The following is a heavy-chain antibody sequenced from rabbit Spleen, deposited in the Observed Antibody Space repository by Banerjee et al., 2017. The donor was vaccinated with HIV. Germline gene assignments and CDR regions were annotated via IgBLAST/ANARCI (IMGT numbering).Heavy chain of an antibody. D-gene: IGHD1-1*01. CDR1: GFDFSSYG. J-gene: IGHJ4*01. CDR3: AREDVGGSVTL. CDR2: IYTGGGST. Sequence: QEQLVESGGGLVQPGGSLKLSCKASGFDFSSYGVNWVRQAPGKGLEWIACIYTGGGSTYYATWAKGRFTISETSSTTVTLQMTSLTAADTATYFCAREDVGGSVTLWGQGTLVTVS. V-gene: IGHV1S45*01.